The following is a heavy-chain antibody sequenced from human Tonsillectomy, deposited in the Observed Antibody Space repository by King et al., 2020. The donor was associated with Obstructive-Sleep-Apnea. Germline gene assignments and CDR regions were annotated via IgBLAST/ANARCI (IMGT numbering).Heavy chain of an antibody. CDR3: AGDLIKNDGSGYYTN. D-gene: IGHD3-22*01. CDR1: GFTFSNYW. CDR2: IKQDGSVK. Sequence: VQLVESGGGLVQPGGSLRLSCAASGFTFSNYWMTWVRQAPGKGLEWVANIKQDGSVKYFVDSVRGRFTISRDNAKKLVYLQMNSLRAEATAAYYCAGDLIKNDGSGYYTNWGQGTLVTVS. J-gene: IGHJ4*02. V-gene: IGHV3-7*01.